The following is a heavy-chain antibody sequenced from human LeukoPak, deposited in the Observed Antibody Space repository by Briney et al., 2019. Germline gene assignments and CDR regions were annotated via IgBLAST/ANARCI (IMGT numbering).Heavy chain of an antibody. J-gene: IGHJ1*01. Sequence: GGSLRLSCAASGFTVISNYMSWVRQAPGKGLEWVLVIYSGGSPYYADAVKGRFHISRDNSKNTLYLQMNSLRAEDTAVYYCARGGGVVALQRWGQGTLVTVSS. CDR3: ARGGGVVALQR. V-gene: IGHV3-66*01. CDR1: GFTVISNY. CDR2: IYSGGSP. D-gene: IGHD3-22*01.